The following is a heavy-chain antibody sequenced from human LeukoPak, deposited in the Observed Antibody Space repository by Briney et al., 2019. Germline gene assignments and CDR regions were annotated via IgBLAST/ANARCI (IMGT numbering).Heavy chain of an antibody. Sequence: PGGSLRLSCAISGFILNTNGMNWVRQSPGKGLEWLATIAGGDESTYYADSVKGRFAISRDNSKNTVFLHMNSLRVEDTAVYYCARGVYWSLEYWGQGTPVTVSS. D-gene: IGHD1-1*01. CDR2: IAGGDEST. V-gene: IGHV3-23*01. CDR1: GFILNTNG. J-gene: IGHJ4*02. CDR3: ARGVYWSLEY.